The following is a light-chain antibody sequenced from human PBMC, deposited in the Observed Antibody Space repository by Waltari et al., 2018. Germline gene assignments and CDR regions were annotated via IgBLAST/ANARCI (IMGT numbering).Light chain of an antibody. J-gene: IGLJ3*02. CDR1: SLRSYY. CDR3: NSRDSSGNHLRV. Sequence: SSELTQDPAVSVALGQTVRITCQGDSLRSYYASWYQQKPGQAPVLVIYGKNNRPSGTPGRFTGSSSGNTASLTITGAQAEDEADYYCNSRDSSGNHLRVFGGGTKLTVL. CDR2: GKN. V-gene: IGLV3-19*01.